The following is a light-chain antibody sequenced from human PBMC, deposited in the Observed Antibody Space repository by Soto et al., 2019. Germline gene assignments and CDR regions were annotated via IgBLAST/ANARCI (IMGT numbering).Light chain of an antibody. J-gene: IGKJ1*01. Sequence: VFTQSPGTLSLSPGERATLSCRTSETITGRSLAWYQQKPGQAPRVLITSISNRATGIPDRFSGSGSGADFTLTITRLEPEDFAVYYCQQFQNSRTFGQGTKVDIK. CDR1: ETITGRS. CDR3: QQFQNSRT. CDR2: SIS. V-gene: IGKV3-20*01.